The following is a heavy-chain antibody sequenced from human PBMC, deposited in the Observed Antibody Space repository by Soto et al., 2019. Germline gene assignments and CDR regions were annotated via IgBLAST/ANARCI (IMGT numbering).Heavy chain of an antibody. D-gene: IGHD3-10*01. CDR1: GGSISRGGYS. V-gene: IGHV4-30-2*01. CDR3: ARVRHGSGLGTFDY. Sequence: PSETLSLTCAVSGGSISRGGYSWIWIREAPGKGLEWIGYIYHSGSTYYNPSLKSRVTISVDRSKNQFSLKLSSVTAADTAVYYCARVRHGSGLGTFDYWGQGTLVTVSS. CDR2: IYHSGST. J-gene: IGHJ4*02.